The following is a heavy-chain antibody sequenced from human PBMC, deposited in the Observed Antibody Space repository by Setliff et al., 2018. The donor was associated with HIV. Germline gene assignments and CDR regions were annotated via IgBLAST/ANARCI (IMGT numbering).Heavy chain of an antibody. V-gene: IGHV4-38-2*01. CDR1: GYSISSGYY. Sequence: KPSETLSLTCAVSGYSISSGYYWGWIRQPPGKGLEWIGSIFHSAATNYNPSLKSRVTISIDTSKNQFSLKLSSVTAADTAVYYCARRWGNNWFDPWGQGTLVTVSS. D-gene: IGHD3-16*01. J-gene: IGHJ5*02. CDR2: IFHSAAT. CDR3: ARRWGNNWFDP.